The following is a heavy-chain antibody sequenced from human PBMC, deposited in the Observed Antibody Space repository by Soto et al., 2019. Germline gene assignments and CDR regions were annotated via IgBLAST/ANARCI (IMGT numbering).Heavy chain of an antibody. D-gene: IGHD3-10*01. CDR1: GGTFSSSA. Sequence: SVKVSCKASGGTFSSSAISWVRQAPGQGLEWMGGIIPIFGTANYAQKFQGRVTITADESTSTAYMELSSLRSEDTAVYYCAGGYYGSGSQFDYWGQGTLVTVSS. J-gene: IGHJ4*02. CDR3: AGGYYGSGSQFDY. V-gene: IGHV1-69*13. CDR2: IIPIFGTA.